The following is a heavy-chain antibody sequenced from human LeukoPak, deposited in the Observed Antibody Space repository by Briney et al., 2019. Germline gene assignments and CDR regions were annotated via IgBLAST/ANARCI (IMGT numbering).Heavy chain of an antibody. Sequence: SETLSLTCTVSGGSISSYYWSWIRQPPGKVLEWIGYIYYSGSTNYNPSLNSGVTRSVDTSQSQCSLKLSSVTAADTAVYHCARSSVTGYCSGGSCYSDPHAFDIWGQGTMVTVSS. D-gene: IGHD2-15*01. J-gene: IGHJ3*02. CDR3: ARSSVTGYCSGGSCYSDPHAFDI. CDR2: IYYSGST. CDR1: GGSISSYY. V-gene: IGHV4-59*01.